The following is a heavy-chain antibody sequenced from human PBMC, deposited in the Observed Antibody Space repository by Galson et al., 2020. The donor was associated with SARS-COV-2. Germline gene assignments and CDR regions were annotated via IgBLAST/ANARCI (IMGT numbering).Heavy chain of an antibody. J-gene: IGHJ1*01. CDR1: GGSISSYY. V-gene: IGHV4-59*08. Sequence: ETSETLSLTCTVSGGSISSYYWSWIRQPPGKGLEWIGYIYYSGSTNYNPSLKSRVTISVDTSKNQFSLRLSSVTAADTAVYYCASSVSVWLGELLGGGSLQHWGQGTLVTVSS. CDR2: IYYSGST. CDR3: ASSVSVWLGELLGGGSLQH. D-gene: IGHD3-10*01.